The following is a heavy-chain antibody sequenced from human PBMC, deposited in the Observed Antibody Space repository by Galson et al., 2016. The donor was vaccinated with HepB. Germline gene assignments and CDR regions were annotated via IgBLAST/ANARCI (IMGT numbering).Heavy chain of an antibody. Sequence: SLRLSCAASGFMFSNYGMHWVRQAPGKGLEWVAVISFDDSSKYYSDSVQGRFTISRDNSKNTVYLQMNGLRTEDTAVYSCAKDLAEGWRYGGYFTPYYQNYGMHVWGQGTTVTVSS. CDR3: AKDLAEGWRYGGYFTPYYQNYGMHV. J-gene: IGHJ6*02. V-gene: IGHV3-30*18. CDR2: ISFDDSSK. CDR1: GFMFSNYG. D-gene: IGHD5-12*01.